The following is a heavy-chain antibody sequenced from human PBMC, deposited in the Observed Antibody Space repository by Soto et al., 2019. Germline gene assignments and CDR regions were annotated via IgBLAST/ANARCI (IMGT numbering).Heavy chain of an antibody. V-gene: IGHV3-66*01. D-gene: IGHD2-15*01. CDR3: ARSCSGGSCYRCSNFFYYGMDV. CDR2: IYSGGST. J-gene: IGHJ6*02. Sequence: GGSLRLSCAASGFTVSSNYMSWVRQAPGKGLEWVSVIYSGGSTYYADSVKGRFTISRDNSKNTLYLQMNSLRAEDTAVYYCARSCSGGSCYRCSNFFYYGMDVLGQGTTVTVSS. CDR1: GFTVSSNY.